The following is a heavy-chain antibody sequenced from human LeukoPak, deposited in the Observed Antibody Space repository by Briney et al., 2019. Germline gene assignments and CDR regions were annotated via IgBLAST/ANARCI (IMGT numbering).Heavy chain of an antibody. D-gene: IGHD6-13*01. J-gene: IGHJ4*02. V-gene: IGHV3-30*04. CDR2: ISYDGSDK. CDR1: GFTFSNYA. CDR3: ARGRSLIAAAVTGYIDY. Sequence: GGSLRLSCAASGFTFSNYAMHWVRQAPGKGLEWVSLISYDGSDKCYVDSVKGRFTISRDNPKNTLYLQMNSLRAEDTAVYYCARGRSLIAAAVTGYIDYWGQGTLVTVSS.